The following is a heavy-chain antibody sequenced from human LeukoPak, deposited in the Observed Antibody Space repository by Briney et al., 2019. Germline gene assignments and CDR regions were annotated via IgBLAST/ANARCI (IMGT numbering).Heavy chain of an antibody. J-gene: IGHJ5*02. CDR3: ARTDYGDYAINWFDP. D-gene: IGHD4-17*01. CDR1: GYTFTSYG. Sequence: ASVKVSCKASGYTFTSYGISWVRQAPGQGLEWMGWISAYNGNTNYAQKLQGRVTMTTDTSTSTAYMELRSLRSDDTAVYYYARTDYGDYAINWFDPWGQGTLVTVSS. V-gene: IGHV1-18*01. CDR2: ISAYNGNT.